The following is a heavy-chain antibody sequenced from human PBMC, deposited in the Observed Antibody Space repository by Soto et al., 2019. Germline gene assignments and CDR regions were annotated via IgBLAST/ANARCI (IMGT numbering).Heavy chain of an antibody. D-gene: IGHD3-9*01. CDR3: ARRNYDILTGSDWLDP. V-gene: IGHV1-8*01. Sequence: QVQLVQSGAEVKKPGASVKVSCKASGYTFTSYDINWVRQATGQGLEWMGWMNPNSGNTGYAQKFQGRVTMTRNTSLSTAYMELSSLKSEDTAVYYCARRNYDILTGSDWLDPWGQGTLVTVSS. CDR2: MNPNSGNT. J-gene: IGHJ5*02. CDR1: GYTFTSYD.